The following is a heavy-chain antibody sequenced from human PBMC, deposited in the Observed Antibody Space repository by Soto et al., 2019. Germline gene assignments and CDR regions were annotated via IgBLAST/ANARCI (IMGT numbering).Heavy chain of an antibody. V-gene: IGHV4-30-4*01. Sequence: PSETLSLTCTVSGGSISSGDYYWSWIRQPPGKGLEWIGYIYYSGSTYYNPSLKSRVTISVDTSKNQFSLKLSSVTAADTAVYYCAREYGSGSYAIYWGQGTLVTVSS. CDR3: AREYGSGSYAIY. D-gene: IGHD3-10*01. J-gene: IGHJ4*02. CDR2: IYYSGST. CDR1: GGSISSGDYY.